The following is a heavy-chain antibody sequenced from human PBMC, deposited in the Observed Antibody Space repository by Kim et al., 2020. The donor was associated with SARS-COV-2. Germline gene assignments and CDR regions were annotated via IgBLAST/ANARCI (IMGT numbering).Heavy chain of an antibody. CDR3: SRIGGSYGY. V-gene: IGHV3-7*01. Sequence: GGSLRLSCVASGFTFSSYWMSWVRQAPGKGLEWVANIKQDGSEKNYVDSVKGRFTISRDNAKNSVYLQMNSLRGEDTAVYYCSRIGGSYGYWGQGTLVTV. J-gene: IGHJ4*02. CDR1: GFTFSSYW. CDR2: IKQDGSEK. D-gene: IGHD1-26*01.